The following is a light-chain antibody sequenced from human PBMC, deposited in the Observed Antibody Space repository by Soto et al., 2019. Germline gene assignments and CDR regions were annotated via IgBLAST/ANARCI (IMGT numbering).Light chain of an antibody. CDR2: EVT. Sequence: QSVLTQPASVSGSPGQSITISCTGTSSDIGSYDYVSWYQQHPGKAPNLIIYEVTDRPSGVSNRFSGSKSGNTASPTISGLQAEDEADYYCSSFTSTSTRLFGSGTKV. J-gene: IGLJ1*01. CDR3: SSFTSTSTRL. CDR1: SSDIGSYDY. V-gene: IGLV2-14*01.